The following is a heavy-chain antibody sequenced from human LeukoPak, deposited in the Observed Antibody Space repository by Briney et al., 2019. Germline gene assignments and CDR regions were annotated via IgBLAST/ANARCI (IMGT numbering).Heavy chain of an antibody. Sequence: SETLSLTCTVSGGSVSSGSYYWSWIRQPPGKGLEWIGYIYYSGSTNYNPSLKSRVTISVDTSKNQFSLKLSSVTAADTAVYYCARLFDTSGPHFDYWGQGTLVTVSS. V-gene: IGHV4-61*01. CDR2: IYYSGST. D-gene: IGHD6-19*01. CDR3: ARLFDTSGPHFDY. CDR1: GGSVSSGSYY. J-gene: IGHJ4*02.